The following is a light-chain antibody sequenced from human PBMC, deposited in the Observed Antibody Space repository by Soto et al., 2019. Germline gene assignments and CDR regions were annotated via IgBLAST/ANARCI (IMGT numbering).Light chain of an antibody. Sequence: STASAYIQARATIRCRESKGIRSWLAWYLLKPGKAPKLLIYAASSLQSGVPSSLSGRGAWTVCTLTISSLQPEECITYSCRQANGFPITFRGGTKVDIK. CDR2: AAS. CDR1: KGIRSW. V-gene: IGKV1-12*01. J-gene: IGKJ4*01. CDR3: RQANGFPIT.